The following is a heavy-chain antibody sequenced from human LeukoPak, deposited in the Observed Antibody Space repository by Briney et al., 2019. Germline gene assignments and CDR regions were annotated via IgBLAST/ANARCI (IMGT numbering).Heavy chain of an antibody. CDR1: GGTFSSYA. D-gene: IGHD3-3*01. CDR3: ARASQYYDFWSGYSPFDY. Sequence: ASVKVSCKASGGTFSSYAISWVRQAPGQGLEWMGGIIPIFGTANYAQKFQGRVTITADESTSTAYMELSSLRSEDTAVYYCARASQYYDFWSGYSPFDYWGQGTLVTVSS. J-gene: IGHJ4*02. V-gene: IGHV1-69*01. CDR2: IIPIFGTA.